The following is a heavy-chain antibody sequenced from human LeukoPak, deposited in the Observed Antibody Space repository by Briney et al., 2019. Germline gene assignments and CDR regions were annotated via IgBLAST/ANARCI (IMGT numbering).Heavy chain of an antibody. Sequence: GGSLRLSCAASGFTLSSYWMTWVRQVPGKGLEWVANIKQGGSEKSYVDSVKGRFTISRDNAKNLLYLQMNSLRAEDTAVYYCAREVAAAGAGTWGQGTLVTVSS. D-gene: IGHD6-13*01. CDR2: IKQGGSEK. J-gene: IGHJ5*02. CDR1: GFTLSSYW. CDR3: AREVAAAGAGT. V-gene: IGHV3-7*01.